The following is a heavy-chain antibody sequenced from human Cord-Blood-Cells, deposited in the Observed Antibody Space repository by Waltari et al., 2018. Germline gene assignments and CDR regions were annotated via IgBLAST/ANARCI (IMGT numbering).Heavy chain of an antibody. V-gene: IGHV4-31*03. CDR3: ARDRPGIAAFDI. CDR2: IYYSGST. D-gene: IGHD6-13*01. J-gene: IGHJ3*02. CDR1: GGSISSGGYY. Sequence: QVQLQESGPGLVKPSQTLSLTCTVSGGSISSGGYYWRWIRQHPGKGLEWIGYIYYSGSTYYNPSLKSRVTISVDTSKNQFSLKLSSVTAADTAVYYCARDRPGIAAFDIWGQGTMVTVSS.